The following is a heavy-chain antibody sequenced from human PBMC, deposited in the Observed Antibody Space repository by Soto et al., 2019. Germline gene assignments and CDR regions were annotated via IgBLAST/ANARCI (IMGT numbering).Heavy chain of an antibody. Sequence: PGGSLRLSCAASGFTFSSYAMSWVRQAPGKGLEWVSAISGSGGSTYYSDSVQGRFTISRDNSKNTLYLQMNSLRAEGTAVYYYAKALGYGSGGNKNDHYYYGRAVWGQGTTVTVSS. CDR1: GFTFSSYA. D-gene: IGHD2-15*01. J-gene: IGHJ6*02. CDR3: AKALGYGSGGNKNDHYYYGRAV. V-gene: IGHV3-23*01. CDR2: ISGSGGST.